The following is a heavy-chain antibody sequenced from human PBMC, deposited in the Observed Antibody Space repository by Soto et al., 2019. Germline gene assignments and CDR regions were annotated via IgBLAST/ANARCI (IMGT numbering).Heavy chain of an antibody. CDR3: ARGHYYDSSGYYSHFDY. CDR1: GYTFTSYG. Sequence: QVQLVQSGAEVKKPGASVKVFCKASGYTFTSYGISWVRQAPGQGLEWLGWISAYNGNTNSAQKLQGRVTMTTDTCTSTAYMELRSLRSDDTAVYYCARGHYYDSSGYYSHFDYWGQGTLLTVSS. J-gene: IGHJ4*02. CDR2: ISAYNGNT. D-gene: IGHD3-22*01. V-gene: IGHV1-18*01.